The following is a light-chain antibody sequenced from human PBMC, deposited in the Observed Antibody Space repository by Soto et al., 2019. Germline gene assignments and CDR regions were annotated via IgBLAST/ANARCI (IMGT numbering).Light chain of an antibody. CDR2: GAS. CDR1: QSVSSN. Sequence: EIVMTQSPATLSVSPGERATIPCRASQSVSSNLAWYQQKPGQAPRILINGASTRATGIPARFSGSGAGTEFTLTISSLQSEDFAVYYCQQYNNWPLTFGGGTKVDIK. J-gene: IGKJ4*01. V-gene: IGKV3-15*01. CDR3: QQYNNWPLT.